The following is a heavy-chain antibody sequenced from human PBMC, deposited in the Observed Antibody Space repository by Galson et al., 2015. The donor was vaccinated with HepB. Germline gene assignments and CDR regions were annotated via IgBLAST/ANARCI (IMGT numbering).Heavy chain of an antibody. CDR1: GYTLNELA. Sequence: SVKVSCKVSGYTLNELAMHWVRQAPGKGLEWMGGLNPEDGETIYAQKFQGRVSMTEDTSTDTAYMELTSLRSEDTAVYYCATESISEACFDYWGQGALVTVSS. CDR2: LNPEDGET. D-gene: IGHD3-3*02. V-gene: IGHV1-24*01. CDR3: ATESISEACFDY. J-gene: IGHJ4*02.